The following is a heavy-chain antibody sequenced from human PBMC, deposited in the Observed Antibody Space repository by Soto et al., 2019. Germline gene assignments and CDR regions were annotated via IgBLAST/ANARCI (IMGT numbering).Heavy chain of an antibody. Sequence: QAQLVQSGAEMKKPGASVKVSCKATGYTFSAYTMNWVRQAPGQSLEWMGWINAGSGNTKYSQNFQGRVSITSDTYASTVYMELTGLTSEDTAVYYCARDTETLGPRANDALDIWGQGTMVTVAS. CDR3: ARDTETLGPRANDALDI. J-gene: IGHJ3*02. CDR1: GYTFSAYT. CDR2: INAGSGNT. D-gene: IGHD3-3*02. V-gene: IGHV1-3*01.